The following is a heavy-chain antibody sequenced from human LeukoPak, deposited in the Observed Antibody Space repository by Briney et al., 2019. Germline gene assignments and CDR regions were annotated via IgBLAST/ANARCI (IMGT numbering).Heavy chain of an antibody. CDR1: GFTFSSYW. Sequence: GGSLRLSCAASGFTFSSYWMSWVRQAPGKGLEWVADIKQDGSEKYYVDSVKGRFTISRDNAKNSLYLQMNSLRAEDTAVYYCAREGHYYYYYGMDVWGQGTTVTVSS. CDR2: IKQDGSEK. J-gene: IGHJ6*02. V-gene: IGHV3-7*01. CDR3: AREGHYYYYYGMDV.